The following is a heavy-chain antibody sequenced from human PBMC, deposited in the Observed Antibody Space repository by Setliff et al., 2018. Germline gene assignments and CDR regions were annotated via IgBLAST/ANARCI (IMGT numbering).Heavy chain of an antibody. CDR3: ARLVRYCTRTSCQRTPGAEY. J-gene: IGHJ4*02. D-gene: IGHD2-2*01. CDR1: GYTFTTYG. V-gene: IGHV1-18*01. Sequence: ASVKVSCKTSGYTFTTYGISWVRQAPGQGLEWMGWISAYNGATNYAQKVQGRVTLTTDTSTSTAYMEVKSLTSDDTAVYYCARLVRYCTRTSCQRTPGAEYWGQGTLVTVSS. CDR2: ISAYNGAT.